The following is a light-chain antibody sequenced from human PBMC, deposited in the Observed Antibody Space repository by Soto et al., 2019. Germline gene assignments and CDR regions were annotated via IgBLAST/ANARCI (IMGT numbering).Light chain of an antibody. J-gene: IGLJ2*01. CDR1: NIGIKS. CDR2: DNR. Sequence: SYELTQPPSVSVAPGQTATITCGGDNIGIKSVHWYQRRPGQAPVLVLYDNRDRPSGIPERFSGSDSGSTATLTISRVGAGDEADYYCQVRTTNGDHPRVLFGGGTKLTVL. CDR3: QVRTTNGDHPRVL. V-gene: IGLV3-21*02.